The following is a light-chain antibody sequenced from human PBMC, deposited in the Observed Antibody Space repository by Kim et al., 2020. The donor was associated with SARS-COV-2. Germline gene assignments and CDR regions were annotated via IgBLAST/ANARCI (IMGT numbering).Light chain of an antibody. CDR1: QDIRND. CDR2: GAS. V-gene: IGKV1-17*01. J-gene: IGKJ5*01. CDR3: LQHNTYPIT. Sequence: ASVGDRVTITCRSSQDIRNDLGWYQQNPGGAPKRLIYGASSLQSGVPSRFSGSGSGTEFTLTISSLQPEDFATYFCLQHNTYPITFGQGSRLEIK.